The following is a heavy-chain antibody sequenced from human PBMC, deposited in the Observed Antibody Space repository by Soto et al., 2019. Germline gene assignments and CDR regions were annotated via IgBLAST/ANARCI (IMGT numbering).Heavy chain of an antibody. CDR1: GGTFSSYA. D-gene: IGHD3-10*01. Sequence: QVQLVQSGAEVQKPGSSVKVSCKASGGTFSSYAISWVRQAPGQGLEWMGGIIPNFGTANYAQKFQGRHTITGEDSTSTAYVELGSLRSEDTAVYYCARADGSWSYTYLFFYGRDVWGQGTTVTVSS. J-gene: IGHJ6*02. V-gene: IGHV1-69*01. CDR3: ARADGSWSYTYLFFYGRDV. CDR2: IIPNFGTA.